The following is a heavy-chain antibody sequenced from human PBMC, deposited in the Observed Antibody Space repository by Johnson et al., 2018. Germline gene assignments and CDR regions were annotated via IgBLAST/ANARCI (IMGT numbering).Heavy chain of an antibody. D-gene: IGHD2-2*02. J-gene: IGHJ6*02. CDR1: GGSVSSGSYY. CDR3: ARVKLGYCSSTSCYTGANYYYYYGMDV. Sequence: QVQLQESGPGLVKPSETLSLTCTVSGGSVSSGSYYWSWIRQPPGKGLEWIGYIYYSGSTNYNPSLKSPVTISVDTSKNQFSLKLSSVTAADTAVYYCARVKLGYCSSTSCYTGANYYYYYGMDVWGQGTTVTVSS. V-gene: IGHV4-61*01. CDR2: IYYSGST.